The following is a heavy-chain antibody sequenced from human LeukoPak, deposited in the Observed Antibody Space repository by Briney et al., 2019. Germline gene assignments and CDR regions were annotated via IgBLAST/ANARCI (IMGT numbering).Heavy chain of an antibody. V-gene: IGHV3-53*01. D-gene: IGHD6-13*01. CDR1: GFTVSTNY. CDR3: ARGRMKYSSSWPYYLDY. J-gene: IGHJ4*02. Sequence: GGSLRLSCAASGFTVSTNYMNWVRQAPGKGLEWVSVIYSSGSTYYADSVEGRFTISRDNSKNTLYLQMNGLRAEETAVYYCARGRMKYSSSWPYYLDYWGQGTLVTVSS. CDR2: IYSSGST.